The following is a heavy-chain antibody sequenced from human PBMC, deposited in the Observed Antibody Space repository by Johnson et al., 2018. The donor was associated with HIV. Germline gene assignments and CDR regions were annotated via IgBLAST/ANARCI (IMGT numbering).Heavy chain of an antibody. Sequence: VQLVESGGGLVQPGGSLRLSCAASGFTFSDYWMSWVRQAPGKGLEWVANIKQDGSDKYYVDSVKGRFTISRDTAQNSVYLQMNSLRVDDTAVYYCAREFWGTSSPFDIWGQGTMVTVSS. CDR3: AREFWGTSSPFDI. J-gene: IGHJ3*02. V-gene: IGHV3-7*05. CDR1: GFTFSDYW. D-gene: IGHD3-16*01. CDR2: IKQDGSDK.